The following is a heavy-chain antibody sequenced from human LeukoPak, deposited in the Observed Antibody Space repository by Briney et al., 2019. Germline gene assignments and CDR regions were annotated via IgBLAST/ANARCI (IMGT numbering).Heavy chain of an antibody. V-gene: IGHV4-39*07. CDR3: ARYTYYYDSSGYYFDY. CDR2: IYYSGST. Sequence: TSSETLSLTCTVSGGSISSSSYYWGWIRQPPGKGLVWIGSIYYSGSTYYNPSLKSRVTISVDTSKNQFSLKLSSVTAADTAVYYCARYTYYYDSSGYYFDYWGQGTLVTVSS. D-gene: IGHD3-22*01. J-gene: IGHJ4*02. CDR1: GGSISSSSYY.